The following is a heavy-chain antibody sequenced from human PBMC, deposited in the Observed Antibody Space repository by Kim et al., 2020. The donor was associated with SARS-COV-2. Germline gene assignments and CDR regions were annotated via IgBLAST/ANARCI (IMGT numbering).Heavy chain of an antibody. CDR1: GFTFSSYW. D-gene: IGHD6-13*01. CDR2: IKQDGSEK. CDR3: ARARSSWYPLSPSWFDP. Sequence: GGSLRLSCAASGFTFSSYWMSWVRQAPGKGLEWVANIKQDGSEKYYVDSVKGRFTISRDNAKNSLYLQMNSLRAEDTAVYYCARARSSWYPLSPSWFDPWGQGTLVTVSS. J-gene: IGHJ5*02. V-gene: IGHV3-7*03.